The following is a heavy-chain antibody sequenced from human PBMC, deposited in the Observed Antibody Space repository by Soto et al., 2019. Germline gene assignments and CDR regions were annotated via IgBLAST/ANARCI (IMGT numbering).Heavy chain of an antibody. J-gene: IGHJ4*02. CDR1: GASISSSY. V-gene: IGHV4-59*01. Sequence: SETLSLTCTVSGASISSSYWSWIRQSPERGLEWIAYVYHTGATNYNPSLKSRVTISLDTSKGQFSLNLTSLTTADTAVYFCARGGNRYSNVASGVGGFDFWGQRSLVTVYS. D-gene: IGHD5-12*01. CDR3: ARGGNRYSNVASGVGGFDF. CDR2: VYHTGAT.